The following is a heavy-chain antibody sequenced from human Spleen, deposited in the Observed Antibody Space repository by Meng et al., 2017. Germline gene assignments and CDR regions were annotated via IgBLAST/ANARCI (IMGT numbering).Heavy chain of an antibody. CDR2: IYYDGST. CDR3: ATDPSWYWYFDL. V-gene: IGHV4-59*01. Sequence: GSLRLSCTVSGGSFSSYYWNWLRQPPGKGLEWIGYIYYDGSTNYNPSLKSRVTISVDTSNKQFSLSLRSVTAADTAVYYCATDPSWYWYFDLWGRGTLVTVSS. CDR1: GGSFSSYY. J-gene: IGHJ2*01. D-gene: IGHD2-15*01.